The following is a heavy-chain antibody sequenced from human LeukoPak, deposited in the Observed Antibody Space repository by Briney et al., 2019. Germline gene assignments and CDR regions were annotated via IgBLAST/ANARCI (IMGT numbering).Heavy chain of an antibody. CDR3: ARTNSGYDWLGIVVVTATPGSFDY. CDR2: IYYSGST. D-gene: IGHD2-21*02. J-gene: IGHJ4*02. V-gene: IGHV4-39*07. Sequence: PSETLSLTCTVSGGSISSSSYYWGWIRQPPGKGLEWIGSIYYSGSTYYNPSLKSRVTISVDTSKNQFSLKLSSVTAADTAVYYCARTNSGYDWLGIVVVTATPGSFDYWGQGTLVTVSS. CDR1: GGSISSSSYY.